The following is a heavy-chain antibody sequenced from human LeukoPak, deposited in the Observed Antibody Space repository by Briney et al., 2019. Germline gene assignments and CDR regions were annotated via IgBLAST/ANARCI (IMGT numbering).Heavy chain of an antibody. CDR3: ARDEGNYFHYMDV. CDR2: TNHSGST. Sequence: SETLSLTCGVYGGSFSGYYWSWIRQPPGKGLEWIGETNHSGSTNYNPSLKSRVIISVDTSKNQFSLKLSSVTAADTAVYYCARDEGNYFHYMDVWGKGTTVTVSS. J-gene: IGHJ6*03. D-gene: IGHD6-13*01. CDR1: GGSFSGYY. V-gene: IGHV4-34*01.